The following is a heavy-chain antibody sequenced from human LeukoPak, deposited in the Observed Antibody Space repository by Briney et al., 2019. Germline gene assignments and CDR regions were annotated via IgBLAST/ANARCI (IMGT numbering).Heavy chain of an antibody. V-gene: IGHV3-30*04. CDR1: GFTFSSYA. Sequence: PGGSLRLSCAASGFTFSSYAMHWVRQAPGKGLEWVAVISYDGSNKYYADSVKGRFTISRDNSKNTLYLQMNSLRAEDTAVYYCAREIEDFWSGWYRSAFDYWGQGTLVTVSS. CDR3: AREIEDFWSGWYRSAFDY. CDR2: ISYDGSNK. J-gene: IGHJ4*02. D-gene: IGHD3-3*01.